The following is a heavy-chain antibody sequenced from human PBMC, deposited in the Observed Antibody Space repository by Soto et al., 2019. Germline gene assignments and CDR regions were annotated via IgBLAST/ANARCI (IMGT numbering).Heavy chain of an antibody. CDR3: AADYPHDGTVGGDY. J-gene: IGHJ4*02. D-gene: IGHD3-22*01. Sequence: PGGSLRLSCAASGFTFTTHWMHWVRQVPEKGLAWVARINGDGSETTYADSVRGRLTISRDNAKNTLYLQLNNMRVKDTAVYYCAADYPHDGTVGGDYWGQGTLVTVSS. CDR1: GFTFTTHW. CDR2: INGDGSET. V-gene: IGHV3-74*01.